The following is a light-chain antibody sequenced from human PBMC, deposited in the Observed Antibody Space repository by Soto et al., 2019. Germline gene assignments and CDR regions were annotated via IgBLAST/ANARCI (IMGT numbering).Light chain of an antibody. Sequence: QSALTQPASVSGSPGQSITISCTGTSSDIGASNYVSWYQQHPGKAPKVIIFEVSNRPSGVSNRCSGSKSGNTASLTISGLQPEDEADYHCSSYTGGNTYWIFGGGTKLTVL. CDR1: SSDIGASNY. V-gene: IGLV2-14*01. CDR2: EVS. J-gene: IGLJ3*02. CDR3: SSYTGGNTYWI.